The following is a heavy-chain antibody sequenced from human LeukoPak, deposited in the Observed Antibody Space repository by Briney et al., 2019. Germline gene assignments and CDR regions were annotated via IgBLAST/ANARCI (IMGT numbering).Heavy chain of an antibody. V-gene: IGHV4-31*03. J-gene: IGHJ4*02. CDR2: TYYSGST. Sequence: SETLSLTCTVSGGSISSGGYYWSWIRQHPGKGLEWIGYTYYSGSTYYNPSLKGRVTISVDTSKNQFSLKLSSVTAADTAVYYCARGRSVRFLEWLCHFDYWGQGTLVTVSS. CDR1: GGSISSGGYY. D-gene: IGHD3-3*01. CDR3: ARGRSVRFLEWLCHFDY.